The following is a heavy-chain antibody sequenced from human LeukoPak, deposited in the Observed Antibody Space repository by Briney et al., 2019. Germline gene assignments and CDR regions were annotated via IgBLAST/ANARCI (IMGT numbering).Heavy chain of an antibody. D-gene: IGHD2-15*01. CDR3: AIGPKDRYCSGGSCYSGY. Sequence: PGRSLRLSCAASGFTFSSYGMHWVRQAPGKGLEWVAVISYDGSNKYYADSVKGRFTISRDNSKNTLYLQMNSLRAEDTAVYYCAIGPKDRYCSGGSCYSGYWGQGTLVTVSS. CDR1: GFTFSSYG. V-gene: IGHV3-30*03. J-gene: IGHJ4*02. CDR2: ISYDGSNK.